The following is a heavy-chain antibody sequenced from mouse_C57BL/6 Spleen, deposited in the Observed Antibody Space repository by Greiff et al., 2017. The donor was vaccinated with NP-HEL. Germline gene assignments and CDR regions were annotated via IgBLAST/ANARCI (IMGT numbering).Heavy chain of an antibody. Sequence: QVQLQQSGPELVKPGASVKISCKASGYAFSSSWMNWVKQRPGKGLEWIGRIYPGDGDTNYNGKFKGKATLTADKSSSTAYMQLSSLTSEASAVYFCARVDSSGYVGYWGQGTTLTVSS. CDR3: ARVDSSGYVGY. CDR1: GYAFSSSW. V-gene: IGHV1-82*01. CDR2: IYPGDGDT. J-gene: IGHJ2*01. D-gene: IGHD3-2*02.